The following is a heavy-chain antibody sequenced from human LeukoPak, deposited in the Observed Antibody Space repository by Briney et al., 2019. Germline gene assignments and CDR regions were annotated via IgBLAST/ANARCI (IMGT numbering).Heavy chain of an antibody. V-gene: IGHV4-59*08. CDR1: GGSIGTYY. Sequence: SETLSLTCIVSGGSIGTYYWSWIRQTPGKGLEWIGYIYVTGSTRYNPYLQSRVTISVDTSRNQFFLKMSSVTAADTAVYYCARHIGGGIEDMDVWGTGTKVTVSS. CDR3: ARHIGGGIEDMDV. CDR2: IYVTGST. D-gene: IGHD3-16*02. J-gene: IGHJ6*03.